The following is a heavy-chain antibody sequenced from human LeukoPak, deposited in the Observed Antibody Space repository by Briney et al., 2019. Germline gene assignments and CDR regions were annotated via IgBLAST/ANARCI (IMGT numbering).Heavy chain of an antibody. J-gene: IGHJ5*02. CDR1: GGSISSYY. CDR3: ARDANHYDFWSGYSNWFDP. Sequence: PSETLSLTCTVSGGSISSYYWSWIRQPPGRGLEWIGYIYYSGSTNYNPSLKSRVTISVDTSKNQFSLKLSSVTAADTAVYYCARDANHYDFWSGYSNWFDPWGQGTLVTVSS. CDR2: IYYSGST. V-gene: IGHV4-59*01. D-gene: IGHD3-3*01.